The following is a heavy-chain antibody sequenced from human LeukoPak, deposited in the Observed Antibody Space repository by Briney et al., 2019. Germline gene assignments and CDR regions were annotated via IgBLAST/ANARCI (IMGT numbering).Heavy chain of an antibody. Sequence: GRSLRLSCAASGFTFSSYAMHWVRQAPGKGLEWVAVISYDGSNKYYADSVKGRFTISRDNSKNTLYLQMSSLRAEDTAVYYCARWVMAAAGLANWFDPWGQGTLVTVSS. D-gene: IGHD6-13*01. CDR2: ISYDGSNK. CDR1: GFTFSSYA. V-gene: IGHV3-30*14. CDR3: ARWVMAAAGLANWFDP. J-gene: IGHJ5*02.